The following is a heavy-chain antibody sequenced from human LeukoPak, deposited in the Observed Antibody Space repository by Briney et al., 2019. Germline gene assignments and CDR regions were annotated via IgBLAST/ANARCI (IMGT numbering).Heavy chain of an antibody. D-gene: IGHD5-18*01. CDR1: GFTFSSYG. V-gene: IGHV3-30*02. J-gene: IGHJ4*02. CDR2: IRFDASNY. CDR3: AKDLSGGYHSYYFDF. Sequence: GGSLRLSCAASGFTFSSYGMHWVRPAPGKGLKWVAFIRFDASNYYYTDSVKGRFTISRDNSKNTLYLQMNSLINEDTAVYFCAKDLSGGYHSYYFDFWGQGTPVTVSS.